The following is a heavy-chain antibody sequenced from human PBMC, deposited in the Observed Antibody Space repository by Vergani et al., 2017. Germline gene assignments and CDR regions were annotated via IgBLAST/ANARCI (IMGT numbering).Heavy chain of an antibody. CDR1: GFTFSSYG. D-gene: IGHD2-8*01. Sequence: EVQLVESGGGVVQPGRSLRLSCAASGFTFSSYGMNWVRQAPGKGLEWVSSISGNNDDVYYADSVKGRFTISRDNAKNSLYLDMSSLRAEDTAVYYCVRDVRVSCTWGQGTLVAVSS. CDR2: ISGNNDDV. V-gene: IGHV3-21*01. CDR3: VRDVRVSCT. J-gene: IGHJ3*01.